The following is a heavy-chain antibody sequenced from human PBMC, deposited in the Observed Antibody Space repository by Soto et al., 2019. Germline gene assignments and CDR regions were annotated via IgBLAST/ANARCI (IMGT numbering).Heavy chain of an antibody. V-gene: IGHV3-48*01. Sequence: GGSLRLSCAASGFTFSSYSMNWVRQAPGKGLEWVSYISSSSSTIYYADSVKGRFTISRDNSKNTLYLQMNSLRAEDTAVYYCAKDYGRGYYYYMDVWGKGTTVTVSS. CDR2: ISSSSSTI. D-gene: IGHD3-16*01. CDR3: AKDYGRGYYYYMDV. J-gene: IGHJ6*03. CDR1: GFTFSSYS.